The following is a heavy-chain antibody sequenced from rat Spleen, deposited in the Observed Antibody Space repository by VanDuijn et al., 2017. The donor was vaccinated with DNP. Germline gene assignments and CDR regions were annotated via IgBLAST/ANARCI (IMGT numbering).Heavy chain of an antibody. CDR1: GFSLTSNG. CDR2: IWAGGST. CDR3: ARSQGYYYDGSYYPFAN. J-gene: IGHJ2*01. Sequence: QVQLEESGPGLMQPSETLSLTCTVSGFSLTSNGVGWVRQPLGKGLVWMGTIWAGGSTNYNSAVQSRLSISRDTSKSQVFLKMNSVQTEDTAMYFCARSQGYYYDGSYYPFANWGQGVMVTVSS. V-gene: IGHV2-72*01. D-gene: IGHD1-12*02.